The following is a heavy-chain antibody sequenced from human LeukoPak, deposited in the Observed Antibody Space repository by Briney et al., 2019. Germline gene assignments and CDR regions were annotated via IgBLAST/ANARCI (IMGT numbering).Heavy chain of an antibody. CDR1: GGSISSYY. CDR2: IYYSGST. J-gene: IGHJ4*02. D-gene: IGHD6-19*01. V-gene: IGHV4-59*12. Sequence: SETLSLTCTVSGGSISSYYWSWIRQPPGKGLEWIGYIYYSGSTNCNPSLKSRVTISVDTSKNQFSLKLSSVTAADTAVYYCARPYTSGLYYFDYWGQGTLVTVSS. CDR3: ARPYTSGLYYFDY.